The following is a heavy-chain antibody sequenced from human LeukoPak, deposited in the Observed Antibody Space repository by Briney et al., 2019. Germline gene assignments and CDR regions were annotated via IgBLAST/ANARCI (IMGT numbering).Heavy chain of an antibody. CDR2: ITSSSSFM. CDR1: GFTFSTYS. D-gene: IGHD2-2*01. V-gene: IGHV3-21*01. Sequence: GGSLRLSCAASGFTFSTYSMNWVRQAPRKGLEWVSSITSSSSFMYYGDSVKGRFSISRDNAKNSLYLQMNSLRAEDTAVYYCARGYCSSSSCYLDAFDIWGQGTMVTVSS. J-gene: IGHJ3*02. CDR3: ARGYCSSSSCYLDAFDI.